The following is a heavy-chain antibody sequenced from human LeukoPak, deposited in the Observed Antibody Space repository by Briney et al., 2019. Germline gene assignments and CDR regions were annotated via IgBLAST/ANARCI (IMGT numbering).Heavy chain of an antibody. CDR1: GFAFSSYD. J-gene: IGHJ4*02. D-gene: IGHD6-13*01. CDR2: IGTAGDT. V-gene: IGHV3-13*01. Sequence: RGSLRLSCAACGFAFSSYDMHWVRQATGKGLEWVSAIGTAGDTYYPGSVKGRFTISRENAKNSLYLQMNSLRAGNTAVYYCARGSSWSSYYFDYWGQGTLVTVSS. CDR3: ARGSSWSSYYFDY.